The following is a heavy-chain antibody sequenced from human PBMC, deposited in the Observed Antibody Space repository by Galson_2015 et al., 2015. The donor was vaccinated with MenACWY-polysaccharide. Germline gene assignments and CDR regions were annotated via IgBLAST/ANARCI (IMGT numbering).Heavy chain of an antibody. CDR2: INPNNGGT. CDR3: AREQDSRSLDY. V-gene: IGHV1-2*02. J-gene: IGHJ4*02. D-gene: IGHD4-11*01. CDR1: GYTFIGYY. Sequence: SVKVSCKASGYTFIGYYMHWVRQAPGQGLEWMGWINPNNGGTDFARQFRGRITMTRDTSISTAYMELNRLTSDDTAVYYCAREQDSRSLDYWGQGTLVTVSS.